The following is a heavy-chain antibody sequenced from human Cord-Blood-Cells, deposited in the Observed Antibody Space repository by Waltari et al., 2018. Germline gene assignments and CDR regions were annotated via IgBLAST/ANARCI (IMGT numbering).Heavy chain of an antibody. D-gene: IGHD4-17*01. CDR1: GYTFTGQY. CDR3: ARVSFGGDGDHDAFDI. CDR2: INPNSGGT. J-gene: IGHJ3*02. V-gene: IGHV1-2*04. Sequence: QVQLVQSGAEVTKPGASVKVSCKASGYTFTGQYMHWVRQPPGQGLEWMGWINPNSGGTNYAQKFQGWVTMTRDTSISTAYMELSRLRSDDTAVYYCARVSFGGDGDHDAFDIWGQGTMVTVSS.